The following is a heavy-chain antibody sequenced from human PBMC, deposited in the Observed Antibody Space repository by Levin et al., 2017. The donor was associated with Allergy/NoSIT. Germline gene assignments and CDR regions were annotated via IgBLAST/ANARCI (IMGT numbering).Heavy chain of an antibody. J-gene: IGHJ6*03. D-gene: IGHD4-17*01. CDR1: GFTFSSYG. CDR3: ARLGGDYYYYYYYMDV. CDR2: IWYDGSNK. Sequence: PGGSLRLSCAASGFTFSSYGMHWVRQAPGKGLEWVAVIWYDGSNKYYADSVKGRFTISRDNSKNTLYLQMNSLRAEDTAVYYCARLGGDYYYYYYYMDVWGKGTTVTVSS. V-gene: IGHV3-33*01.